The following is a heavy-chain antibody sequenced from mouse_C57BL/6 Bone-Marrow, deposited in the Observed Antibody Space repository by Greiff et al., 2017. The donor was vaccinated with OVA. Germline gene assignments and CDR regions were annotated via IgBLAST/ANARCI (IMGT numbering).Heavy chain of an antibody. Sequence: VHVKQSGPELVKPGDSVKISCKASGYSFTGYFMNWVMQSHGKSLEWIGRINPYNGDTFYNQKFKGKATLTVDKSSSTAHMELRSLTSEDSAVYYCARDADYYGSSYGEAMDYWGQGTSVTVSS. D-gene: IGHD1-1*01. V-gene: IGHV1-20*01. J-gene: IGHJ4*01. CDR1: GYSFTGYF. CDR3: ARDADYYGSSYGEAMDY. CDR2: INPYNGDT.